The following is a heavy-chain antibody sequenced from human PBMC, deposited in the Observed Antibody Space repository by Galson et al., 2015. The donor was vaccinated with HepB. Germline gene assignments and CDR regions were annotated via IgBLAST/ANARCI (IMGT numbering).Heavy chain of an antibody. CDR2: IYIGGSP. D-gene: IGHD6-19*01. V-gene: IGHV3-23*03. Sequence: SLRLSCAASGFTFSSYAMNWIRQAPGKGLEWVSVIYIGGSPYYADSVSGRFTISTDNSKNTLYLQMNSLRVEDTAIYYCAKVQQWSNRGFDFWGQGTLVTVSS. CDR1: GFTFSSYA. J-gene: IGHJ4*02. CDR3: AKVQQWSNRGFDF.